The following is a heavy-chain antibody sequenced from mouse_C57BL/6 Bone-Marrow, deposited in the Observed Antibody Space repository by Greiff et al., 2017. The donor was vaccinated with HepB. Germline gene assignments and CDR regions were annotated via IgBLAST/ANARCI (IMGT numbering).Heavy chain of an antibody. Sequence: QVQLQQPGAELVKPGASVKLSCKASGYTFTSYWMHWVKQRPGRGLEWIGRIDPNSGGTKYNEKFKSKATLTVDKPSSTAYMQLSSLTSEDSAVYYCARDYGQFLYYAMDYWGQGTSVTASS. CDR2: IDPNSGGT. D-gene: IGHD1-1*01. CDR1: GYTFTSYW. CDR3: ARDYGQFLYYAMDY. V-gene: IGHV1-72*01. J-gene: IGHJ4*01.